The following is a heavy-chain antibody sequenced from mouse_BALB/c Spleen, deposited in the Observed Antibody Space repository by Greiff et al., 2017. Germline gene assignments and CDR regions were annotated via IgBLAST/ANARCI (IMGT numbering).Heavy chain of an antibody. J-gene: IGHJ3*01. V-gene: IGHV2-2*02. Sequence: VKLVESGPGLVQPSQSLSITCTVSGFSLTSYGVHWVRQSPGKGLEWLGVIWSGGSTDYNAAFISRLSISKDNSKSQVFFKMNSLQANDTAIYYCARKGYGNYEFAYWGQGTLVTVSA. CDR1: GFSLTSYG. CDR2: IWSGGST. D-gene: IGHD2-1*01. CDR3: ARKGYGNYEFAY.